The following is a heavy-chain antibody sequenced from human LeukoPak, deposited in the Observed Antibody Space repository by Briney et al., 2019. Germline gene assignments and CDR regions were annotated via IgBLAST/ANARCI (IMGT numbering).Heavy chain of an antibody. D-gene: IGHD2-8*01. Sequence: PSETLSLTCTVSGGSISSSSYYWGWIRQPLGKGLEWIGSIYYSGSTYYNPSLESRVTISVDTSKNQFSLKLSSVTAADTAVYYCATDGQYCTNGVCYTWGQGTLVTVSS. CDR3: ATDGQYCTNGVCYT. J-gene: IGHJ5*02. V-gene: IGHV4-39*07. CDR1: GGSISSSSYY. CDR2: IYYSGST.